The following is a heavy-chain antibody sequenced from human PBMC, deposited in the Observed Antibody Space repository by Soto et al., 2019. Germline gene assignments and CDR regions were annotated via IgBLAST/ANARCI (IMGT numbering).Heavy chain of an antibody. V-gene: IGHV3-23*01. CDR2: ISGGAESI. CDR3: AKVSSSWYAGFFDL. D-gene: IGHD6-13*01. Sequence: GGSLRLSCAASGFTFNTYAMSWVRQAPGKGLEWVSAISGGAESIYYSDSVKGRFTISRDNSKNTLYLQMNSLRAQDTAVYYCAKVSSSWYAGFFDLWGQGTPVTVSS. J-gene: IGHJ4*02. CDR1: GFTFNTYA.